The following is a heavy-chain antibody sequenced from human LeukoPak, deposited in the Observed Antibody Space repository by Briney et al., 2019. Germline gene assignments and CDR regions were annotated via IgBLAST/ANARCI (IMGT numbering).Heavy chain of an antibody. D-gene: IGHD3-3*01. CDR3: AREMRITIFGVVQMANGAFDI. V-gene: IGHV3-23*01. CDR2: ISNNGGYT. Sequence: PGGSLRLSCVASGFTFSSSAMSWVRQAPGKGLEWVSAISNNGGYTYYADSVQGRFTISRDNSKSTLCLQMNSLRAEDTAVYYCAREMRITIFGVVQMANGAFDIWGQGTMVTVSS. CDR1: GFTFSSSA. J-gene: IGHJ3*02.